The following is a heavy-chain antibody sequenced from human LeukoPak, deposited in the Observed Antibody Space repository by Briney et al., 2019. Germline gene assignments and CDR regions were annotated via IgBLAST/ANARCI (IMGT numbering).Heavy chain of an antibody. D-gene: IGHD6-6*01. CDR2: IYYSGST. Sequence: PSETLSLTCTVSGGSISSYYWSWIRQPPGKGLEWIGYIYYSGSTNYNPSLKSRVTISVDTSKNQFSLKLSSVTAADTAVYYCARGERFPVAARPNYYYGMDVWGQGTLVTVSS. V-gene: IGHV4-59*01. J-gene: IGHJ6*02. CDR1: GGSISSYY. CDR3: ARGERFPVAARPNYYYGMDV.